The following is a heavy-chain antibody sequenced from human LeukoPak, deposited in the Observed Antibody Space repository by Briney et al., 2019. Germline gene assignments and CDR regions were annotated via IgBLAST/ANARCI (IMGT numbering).Heavy chain of an antibody. Sequence: GASVKVSCKASGYTFTSYYMHWVRQAPGQGLEWMGIINPSGGSTSYAQKFQGRVTMTRDMSTSTVYMELSSLRSEDTAVYYCASRARGYSYGPSAFDIWGQGTMVTVSS. CDR3: ASRARGYSYGPSAFDI. CDR2: INPSGGST. CDR1: GYTFTSYY. D-gene: IGHD5-18*01. V-gene: IGHV1-46*01. J-gene: IGHJ3*02.